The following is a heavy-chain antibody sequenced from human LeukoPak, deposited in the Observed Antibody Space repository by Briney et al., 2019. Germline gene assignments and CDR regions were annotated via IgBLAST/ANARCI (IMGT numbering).Heavy chain of an antibody. J-gene: IGHJ6*02. D-gene: IGHD3-9*01. CDR1: GFTFSNYA. CDR2: ISSSSSYI. CDR3: ARDSYDILTGYYKGYYYYYGMDV. Sequence: GGSLRLSCAASGFTFSNYAMSWVRQAPGKGLEWVSSISSSSSYIYYADSVKGRFTISRDNAKNSLYLQMNSLRAEDTAVYYCARDSYDILTGYYKGYYYYYGMDVWGQGTTVTVSS. V-gene: IGHV3-21*01.